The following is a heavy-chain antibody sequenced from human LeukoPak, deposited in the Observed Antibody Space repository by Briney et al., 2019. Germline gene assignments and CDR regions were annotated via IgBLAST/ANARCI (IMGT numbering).Heavy chain of an antibody. J-gene: IGHJ3*01. Sequence: ASVKVSCKTSGYTFTDYHINWVRQAPGQGLEWMGWINPKTGGTKYALKFQARVTLTRDTSISSAYMELSGLRSDDTAVYYCASYFEILTGYYGGNAFDVWGQGTMVTVSS. D-gene: IGHD3-9*01. CDR3: ASYFEILTGYYGGNAFDV. V-gene: IGHV1-2*02. CDR1: GYTFTDYH. CDR2: INPKTGGT.